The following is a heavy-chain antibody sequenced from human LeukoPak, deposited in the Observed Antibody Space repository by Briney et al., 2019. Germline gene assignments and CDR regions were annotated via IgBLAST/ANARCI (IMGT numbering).Heavy chain of an antibody. J-gene: IGHJ3*02. CDR3: ARESIAVAAPDAFDI. Sequence: PSETLSLTCAVYGGSFSGYYWSWIRQPPGKGLEWIGEINHSGSTNYNPSLKRRVTISVDTSKNQFSLKLSSVTAADTAVYYCARESIAVAAPDAFDIWGQGTMVTVSS. CDR2: INHSGST. D-gene: IGHD6-19*01. V-gene: IGHV4-34*01. CDR1: GGSFSGYY.